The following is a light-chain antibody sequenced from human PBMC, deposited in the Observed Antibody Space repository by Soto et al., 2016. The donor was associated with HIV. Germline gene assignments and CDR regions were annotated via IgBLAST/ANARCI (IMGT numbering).Light chain of an antibody. Sequence: DIQMTQSPSSLSASVGDRVTITCQASQDINYVNWHQQKPGKAPKLLIYDAPKLEIGVPSRFRGSGSRTHFTLNISSLQAEDVATYYCQQYSSLPITFGQGTRLEIK. CDR2: DAP. CDR3: QQYSSLPIT. V-gene: IGKV1-33*01. CDR1: QDINY. J-gene: IGKJ5*01.